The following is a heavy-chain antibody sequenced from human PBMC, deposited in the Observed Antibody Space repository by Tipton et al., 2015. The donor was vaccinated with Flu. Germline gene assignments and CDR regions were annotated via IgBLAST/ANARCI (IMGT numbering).Heavy chain of an antibody. D-gene: IGHD1-14*01. Sequence: PGLVKPSQTLSLTCAISGDSVSTFGAAWNWIRQSPSRGLEWLGRAYSRSTWEIDYAVSVRGRLTINVDTSKNHVSLQLNSVTPEDTSVYYCARGRDNAFDVWGQGTKVTVSS. CDR2: AYSRSTWEI. CDR1: GDSVSTFGAA. CDR3: ARGRDNAFDV. J-gene: IGHJ3*01. V-gene: IGHV6-1*01.